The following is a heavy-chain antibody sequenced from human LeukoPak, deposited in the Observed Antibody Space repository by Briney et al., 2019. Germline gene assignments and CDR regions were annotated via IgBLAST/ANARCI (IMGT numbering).Heavy chain of an antibody. D-gene: IGHD6-6*01. CDR1: GGSISSSTYY. CDR3: ARGETAAPPLDY. J-gene: IGHJ4*02. Sequence: SETLSLTCTVSGGSISSSTYYWGWIRQPPGKGLEWIATIYHSGSAYYNPTLASRVTISVDTSKNQFSLKLSSVTAADTAVYYCARGETAAPPLDYWGQGTLVTVSS. CDR2: IYHSGSA. V-gene: IGHV4-39*07.